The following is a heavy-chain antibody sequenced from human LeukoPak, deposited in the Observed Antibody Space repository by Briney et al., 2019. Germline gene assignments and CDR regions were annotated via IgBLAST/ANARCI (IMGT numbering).Heavy chain of an antibody. CDR2: IYYSGST. J-gene: IGHJ6*03. Sequence: SETLSLTCTVSGGSISSYYWSWVRQPPGKGLEWVGYIYYSGSTNYNPSLKSRVTISVDTSKNQFSLKLSSLTAADTAVYYCARVEEGYGSGRRENYYYYHMDVWGKGTTVTISS. CDR3: ARVEEGYGSGRRENYYYYHMDV. CDR1: GGSISSYY. V-gene: IGHV4-59*01. D-gene: IGHD3-10*01.